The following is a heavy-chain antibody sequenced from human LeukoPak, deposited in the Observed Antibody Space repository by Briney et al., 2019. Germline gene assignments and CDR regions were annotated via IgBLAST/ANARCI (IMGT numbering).Heavy chain of an antibody. D-gene: IGHD6-13*01. V-gene: IGHV1-18*01. CDR2: ISAYNGNT. CDR1: GYTFTIYG. CDR3: ARDAGEGDIAAGLDWFDP. Sequence: GASVNVSFTASGYTFTIYGIIWVRQAPGQGLEGMGWISAYNGNTNYAQKLQGRVTMTTDTSTSTAYMELRSLRSDDTAVYYCARDAGEGDIAAGLDWFDPWGQGTLVTVSS. J-gene: IGHJ5*02.